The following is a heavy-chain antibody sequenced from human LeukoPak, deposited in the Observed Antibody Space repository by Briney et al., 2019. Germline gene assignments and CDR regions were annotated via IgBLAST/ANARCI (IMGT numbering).Heavy chain of an antibody. D-gene: IGHD1-26*01. CDR3: ARGGAYNWFDP. J-gene: IGHJ5*02. V-gene: IGHV3-53*01. Sequence: PGGSLRLSCAASGFTVSSNYMSWVRQAPGKGLEWVSVIYSGGSTYYADSVKGRFTISRDNSKNTLYLQMNGLRAEDTAVYYCARGGAYNWFDPWGQGTLVTVSS. CDR1: GFTVSSNY. CDR2: IYSGGST.